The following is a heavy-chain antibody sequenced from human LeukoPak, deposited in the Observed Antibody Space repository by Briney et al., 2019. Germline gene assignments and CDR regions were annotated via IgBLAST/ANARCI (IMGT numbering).Heavy chain of an antibody. V-gene: IGHV1-69*05. Sequence: AASVKVSCKASGGTFSSYAISWVRQAPGQGLEWMGGIIPIFGTAYYAQKFQGRVTITTDESTSTAYMELSSLRSEDTAVYYCARARYYYDSSGYYDYWGQGTLVTVSS. CDR3: ARARYYYDSSGYYDY. D-gene: IGHD3-22*01. CDR2: IIPIFGTA. CDR1: GGTFSSYA. J-gene: IGHJ4*02.